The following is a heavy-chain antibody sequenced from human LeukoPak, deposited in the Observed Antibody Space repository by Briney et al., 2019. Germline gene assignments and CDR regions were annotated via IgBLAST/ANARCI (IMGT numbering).Heavy chain of an antibody. J-gene: IGHJ4*02. Sequence: PGGSLRLSCAASRFTFSYYWMNWVRQAPGTGLEWVAVISYDGSNKHYAESVKGRFTISRDNSKNTLYLQMISLRVEDTAVYYCAREKDGSWTPIDYWGQGTLVTVSS. V-gene: IGHV3-30-3*01. D-gene: IGHD1-26*01. CDR1: RFTFSYYW. CDR3: AREKDGSWTPIDY. CDR2: ISYDGSNK.